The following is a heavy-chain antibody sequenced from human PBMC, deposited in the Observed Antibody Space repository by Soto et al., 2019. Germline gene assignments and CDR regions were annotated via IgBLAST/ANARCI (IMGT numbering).Heavy chain of an antibody. J-gene: IGHJ4*02. V-gene: IGHV3-7*01. Sequence: PGGSLRLSCAASGLAFSTHWMTWVRQAPGKGLEWVANINQDGTEKYYVDSVKGRFTISRDNAKNSLYLEMNSLRAEDTAVYYCARESEDLTSNFDYWGQGTLVTVSS. CDR1: GLAFSTHW. CDR2: INQDGTEK. CDR3: ARESEDLTSNFDY.